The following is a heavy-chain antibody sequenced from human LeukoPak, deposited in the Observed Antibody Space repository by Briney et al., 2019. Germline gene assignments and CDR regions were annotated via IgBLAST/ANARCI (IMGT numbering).Heavy chain of an antibody. CDR1: GFTFSSYW. V-gene: IGHV3-7*01. D-gene: IGHD4-17*01. CDR2: INDDGSDA. Sequence: GGSLRLSCAASGFTFSSYWMTWVRQAPGKGLEWVANINDDGSDANYVDSVKGRFTVSRDNSKNTLYLQMNSLRAEDTAVYYCARGLYGDLDYWGQGTLVTVSS. CDR3: ARGLYGDLDY. J-gene: IGHJ4*02.